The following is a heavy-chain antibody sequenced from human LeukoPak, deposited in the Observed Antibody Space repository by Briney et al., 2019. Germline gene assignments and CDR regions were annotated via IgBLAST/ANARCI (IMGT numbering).Heavy chain of an antibody. CDR1: GGSISSGDYY. CDR3: ARASPGPVDSSGYYVYYYYGMDV. D-gene: IGHD3-22*01. J-gene: IGHJ6*02. V-gene: IGHV4-30-4*01. Sequence: SETLSLTCTVSGGSISSGDYYWSWIRQPPGKGLEWIGYIYYSGSTYYNPSLKSRVTISVGTSKNQFSLKLSSVTAADTAVYYCARASPGPVDSSGYYVYYYYGMDVWGQGTTVTVSS. CDR2: IYYSGST.